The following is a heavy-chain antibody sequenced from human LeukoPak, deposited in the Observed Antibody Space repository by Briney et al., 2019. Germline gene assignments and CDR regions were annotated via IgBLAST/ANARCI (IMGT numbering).Heavy chain of an antibody. CDR3: ARALSWTTESYYYMDV. CDR1: GYTFTSYG. Sequence: AASVKVSCKASGYTFTSYGISWVRQAPGQGLEWMGWISAYNGNTNYAQKFQGRVTMTKNTSITTAYMDLSSLRSEDTAVYYCARALSWTTESYYYMDVWGKGTTVTVSS. V-gene: IGHV1-18*01. J-gene: IGHJ6*03. D-gene: IGHD3/OR15-3a*01. CDR2: ISAYNGNT.